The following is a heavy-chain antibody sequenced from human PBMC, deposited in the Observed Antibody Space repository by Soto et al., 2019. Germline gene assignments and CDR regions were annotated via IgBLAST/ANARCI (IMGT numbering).Heavy chain of an antibody. CDR3: AREGPGIAAAGYYYGMDV. D-gene: IGHD6-13*01. CDR1: GGSISSGGYY. CDR2: IYYSGST. J-gene: IGHJ6*02. Sequence: SETLSLTCTVSGGSISSGGYYWSWIRQHPGKGLEWIGYIYYSGSTYYHPSLKSRVTISVDTSKNQFSLKLSSVTAADTAVYYCAREGPGIAAAGYYYGMDVWGQGTTVTVS. V-gene: IGHV4-31*03.